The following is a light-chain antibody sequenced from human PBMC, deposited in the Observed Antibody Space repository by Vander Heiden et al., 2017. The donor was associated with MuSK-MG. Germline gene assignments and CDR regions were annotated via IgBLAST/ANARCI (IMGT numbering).Light chain of an antibody. J-gene: IGKJ1*01. CDR2: KAS. V-gene: IGKV1-5*03. CDR3: QQYNSYPWT. Sequence: DIQMTQSPSTLPASVGDRVTITCRASQSISSWLVWYQQKPGKAPKLLIYKASSLESGVPSRFSGSGSGTEFTLTISSLQPDDFATYYCQQYNSYPWTFGQGTKVEIK. CDR1: QSISSW.